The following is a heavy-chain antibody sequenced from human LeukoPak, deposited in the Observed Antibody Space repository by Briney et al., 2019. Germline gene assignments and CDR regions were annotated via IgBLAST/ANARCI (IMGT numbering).Heavy chain of an antibody. CDR2: ISYDGSNK. CDR1: GFTFSSYA. Sequence: GRSLRLSCAASGFTFSSYAMHWVRQAPGKGLEWVAVISYDGSNKYYADSVKGRFTISRVNSKNTLYLQMNSLRAEDTAVYYCARGGGLRAYYFDYWGQGTLVTVSS. V-gene: IGHV3-30*04. D-gene: IGHD5-24*01. CDR3: ARGGGLRAYYFDY. J-gene: IGHJ4*02.